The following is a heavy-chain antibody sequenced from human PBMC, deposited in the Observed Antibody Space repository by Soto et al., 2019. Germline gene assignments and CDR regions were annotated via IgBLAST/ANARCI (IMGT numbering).Heavy chain of an antibody. CDR1: GDSISSGGYY. V-gene: IGHV4-30-2*01. Sequence: SETLSLNCAVSGDSISSGGYYWCWIRQPPGKGLEWIGYIYHSGSTYYNPSLKSRVTISVDRSKNQFSLKLSSVTAADTAVYYCARSQTTVTSYDYWGQGTLVTVSS. CDR2: IYHSGST. J-gene: IGHJ4*02. CDR3: ARSQTTVTSYDY. D-gene: IGHD4-17*01.